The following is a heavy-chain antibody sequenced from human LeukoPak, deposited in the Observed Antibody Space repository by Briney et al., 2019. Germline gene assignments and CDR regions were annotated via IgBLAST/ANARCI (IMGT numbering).Heavy chain of an antibody. CDR1: RFTFDSYA. CDR2: ISGSGGYT. CDR3: AKWTGANCYSGGLDV. J-gene: IGHJ6*02. V-gene: IGHV3-23*01. D-gene: IGHD2-15*01. Sequence: GGSLRLSCAASRFTFDSYAMTWVRQAPGRGLEWVSGISGSGGYTFYADSVKGRFTISRDNLKNTVYLQMISLRAEDTALYYCAKWTGANCYSGGLDVWGQGTTVTVSS.